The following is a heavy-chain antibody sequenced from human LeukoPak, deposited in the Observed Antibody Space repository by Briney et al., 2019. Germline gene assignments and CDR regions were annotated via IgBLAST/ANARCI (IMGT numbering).Heavy chain of an antibody. Sequence: GGSLRLSCAASGFTFSNYAMNWVRQAPGKGLEWVSSISSSSSYIYYADSVKGRFTISRDNAKNSLSLQMNNLRAEDTAVYYCARDNSPYDYVWGSYVDAFDIWGQGTMVTVSS. V-gene: IGHV3-21*06. CDR1: GFTFSNYA. D-gene: IGHD3-16*01. CDR2: ISSSSSYI. CDR3: ARDNSPYDYVWGSYVDAFDI. J-gene: IGHJ3*02.